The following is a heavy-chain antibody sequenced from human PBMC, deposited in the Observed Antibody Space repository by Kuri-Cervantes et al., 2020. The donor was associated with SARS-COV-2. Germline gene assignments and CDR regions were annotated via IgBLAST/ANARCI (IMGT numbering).Heavy chain of an antibody. CDR3: ARDQDADTDMVGFDY. CDR2: IWYDGSNK. CDR1: GFSFSTYG. V-gene: IGHV3-33*01. Sequence: GESLKISCAASGFSFSTYGIHWVRQAPGKGLQWVAVIWYDGSNKYYADSVKGRFTISREDSKNTVYLEMNSLRVDDTAVYYCARDQDADTDMVGFDYWGQGTPVTVSS. J-gene: IGHJ4*02. D-gene: IGHD5-18*01.